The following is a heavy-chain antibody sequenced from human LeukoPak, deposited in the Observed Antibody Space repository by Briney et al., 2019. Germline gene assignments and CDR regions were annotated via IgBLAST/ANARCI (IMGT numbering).Heavy chain of an antibody. Sequence: EGSLRLSCAASGFTFSTYGMHWVRQAPGKGLEWVAIIWNDGSNKDYSDSVKGRFSISRDNSKNTLSLQMNSLRAEDTAVYYCAKDRYCISTTCQGFDIWGQGTMVTVSS. CDR2: IWNDGSNK. D-gene: IGHD2-2*01. V-gene: IGHV3-33*03. J-gene: IGHJ3*02. CDR1: GFTFSTYG. CDR3: AKDRYCISTTCQGFDI.